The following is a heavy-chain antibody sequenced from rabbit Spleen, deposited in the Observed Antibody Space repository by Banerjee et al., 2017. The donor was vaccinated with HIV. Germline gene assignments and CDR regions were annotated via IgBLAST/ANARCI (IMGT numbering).Heavy chain of an antibody. Sequence: QSLEESGGGLVKPGASLTLTCKASGFSFNSGYDVCWVRQAPGKGLVWVACAYAGSSGSTYSATWAKGRFTISKTSSTTVTLQMTSLTAADTATYFCARDAGTSFSTYGMDLWGQGTLVTVS. V-gene: IGHV1S40*01. CDR1: GFSFNSGYD. CDR2: AYAGSSGST. D-gene: IGHD8-1*01. J-gene: IGHJ6*01. CDR3: ARDAGTSFSTYGMDL.